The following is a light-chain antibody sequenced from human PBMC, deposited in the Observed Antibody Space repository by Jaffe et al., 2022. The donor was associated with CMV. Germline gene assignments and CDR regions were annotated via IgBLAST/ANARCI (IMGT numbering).Light chain of an antibody. V-gene: IGLV2-23*02. CDR3: CSYAGTITWV. CDR2: EVS. Sequence: QSALTQPASVSGSPGQSITISCTGTSSDVGSYNLVSWYQQHPGTAPKLMIFEVSKRPSGVSNRFSGSKSGNTASLTISGLQAEDETDYYCCSYAGTITWVFGGGTKLTVL. CDR1: SSDVGSYNL. J-gene: IGLJ3*02.